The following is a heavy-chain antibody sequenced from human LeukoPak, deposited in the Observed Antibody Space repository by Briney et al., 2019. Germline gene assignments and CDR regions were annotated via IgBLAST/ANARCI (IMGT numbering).Heavy chain of an antibody. J-gene: IGHJ3*02. D-gene: IGHD3-22*01. CDR1: GFTFSSYA. CDR2: ISYDGSNK. CDR3: ARDPNYYDSSAQDAFDI. V-gene: IGHV3-30-3*01. Sequence: GGSLRLSCAASGFTFSSYAMHWVRQAPGEGLEWVAVISYDGSNKYYADSVKGRFTISRDNSKNTLYLQMNSLRAEDTAVYYCARDPNYYDSSAQDAFDIWGQGTMVTVSS.